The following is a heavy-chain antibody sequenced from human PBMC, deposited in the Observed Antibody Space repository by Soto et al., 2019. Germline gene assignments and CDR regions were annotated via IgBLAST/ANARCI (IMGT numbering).Heavy chain of an antibody. CDR2: VYYSGST. J-gene: IGHJ5*02. CDR1: GGSVSSGSYY. Sequence: SETLSLTCTVSGGSVSSGSYYWSWIRQPPGKGLDWIGFVYYSGSTNYNPSVRSRVTISVDTSKNQFSLKLSSVTAADTAVYYCARVRIWGLENWFDPWGGEALVTVS. V-gene: IGHV4-61*01. CDR3: ARVRIWGLENWFDP. D-gene: IGHD3-16*01.